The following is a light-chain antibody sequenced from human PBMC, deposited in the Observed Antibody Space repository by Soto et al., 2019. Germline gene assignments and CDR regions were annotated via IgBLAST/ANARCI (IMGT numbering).Light chain of an antibody. CDR1: QSISSD. CDR2: VAS. V-gene: IGKV3-15*01. Sequence: EVVMTQSPGTLSLSAGERATVSCRASQSISSDLAWYQQKPGQAPRLLIYVASTRATDIPARFSGGRSGTEFTLTNTSLQSEDSAIYYCQQYHDWPPITFGPGTKVHIK. CDR3: QQYHDWPPIT. J-gene: IGKJ3*01.